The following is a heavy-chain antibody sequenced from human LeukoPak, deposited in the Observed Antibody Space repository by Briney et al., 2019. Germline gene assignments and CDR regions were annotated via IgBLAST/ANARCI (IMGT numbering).Heavy chain of an antibody. J-gene: IGHJ4*02. CDR3: TDLGYSD. CDR1: GFTFSSSW. Sequence: GGSLSLSCAASGFTFSSSWMTWVRQAPGKGLEWVATIKDDGRDTYYVDSVKGRFTISRDNAKNSLYMQMSSLRVEDTAVYYCTDLGYSDWGQGTLVSVSS. V-gene: IGHV3-7*01. D-gene: IGHD2-15*01. CDR2: IKDDGRDT.